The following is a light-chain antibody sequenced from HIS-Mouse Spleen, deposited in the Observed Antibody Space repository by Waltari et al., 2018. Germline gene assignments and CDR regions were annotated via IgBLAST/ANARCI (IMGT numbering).Light chain of an antibody. CDR3: QVWDSSTAV. CDR2: QDS. V-gene: IGLV3-1*01. CDR1: KLGATY. Sequence: SYELTQPPSVSVSPGQTASITCSGDKLGATYACWYQQKPGQSPVLVIYQDSKRPSGIPERFSGSNSGNTATLTISGTQAMDEADYYCQVWDSSTAVFGGGTKLTVL. J-gene: IGLJ3*02.